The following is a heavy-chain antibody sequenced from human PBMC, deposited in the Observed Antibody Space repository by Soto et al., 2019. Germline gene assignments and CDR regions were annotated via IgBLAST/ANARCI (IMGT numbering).Heavy chain of an antibody. CDR3: ARDDYDFWSGTHRWFDP. Sequence: SETLSLTCTVSGGSVSSGGYYWSWIRQPPGKGLEWIGYIYYSGSTNYNPSLKSRVTISVDTSKNQFSLKLSSVTAADTAVYYCARDDYDFWSGTHRWFDPWGQGTLVTVSS. CDR1: GGSVSSGGYY. J-gene: IGHJ5*02. V-gene: IGHV4-61*08. CDR2: IYYSGST. D-gene: IGHD3-3*01.